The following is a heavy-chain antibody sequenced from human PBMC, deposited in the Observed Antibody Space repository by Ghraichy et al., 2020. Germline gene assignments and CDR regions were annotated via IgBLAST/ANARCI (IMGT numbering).Heavy chain of an antibody. D-gene: IGHD1-20*01. Sequence: GSLRLSCEVSGLMVSANYMSWVRQAPGKGLEWVALIYSGGDTHYPDSVKGRFTISRDKSKNTVSLQMNSLRAEDTAVYYCARDNWNRILDYWGQGTLVTVS. CDR1: GLMVSANY. V-gene: IGHV3-53*01. CDR2: IYSGGDT. J-gene: IGHJ4*02. CDR3: ARDNWNRILDY.